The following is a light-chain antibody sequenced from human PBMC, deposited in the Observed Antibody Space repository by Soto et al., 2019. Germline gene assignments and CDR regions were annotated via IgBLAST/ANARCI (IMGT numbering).Light chain of an antibody. J-gene: IGKJ2*02. Sequence: DIVMTQSPDSLAVSLGERATINCKSSQSVLYSSNNKNYLTWYQQKPGQPPKLLIYWASTRESGVPDRFSGTRPATEFTLTISSLQAEDVAVYSCQQYYSTPGTFGQGTKLEIK. V-gene: IGKV4-1*01. CDR2: WAS. CDR1: QSVLYSSNNKNY. CDR3: QQYYSTPGT.